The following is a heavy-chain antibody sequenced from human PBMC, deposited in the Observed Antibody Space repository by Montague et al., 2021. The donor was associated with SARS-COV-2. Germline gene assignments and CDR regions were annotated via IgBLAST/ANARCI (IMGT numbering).Heavy chain of an antibody. CDR1: GGSVSSSSYY. D-gene: IGHD6-13*01. CDR3: ARVGRQQLVRLSGMDV. CDR2: IYYSGST. J-gene: IGHJ6*02. V-gene: IGHV4-39*07. Sequence: LSLTCTVSGGSVSSSSYYWGWIRLPPGKGLEWIGSIYYSGSTYYNPSLKNRVTISVDTSKNQFSLKLSSVTAADTAVYYCARVGRQQLVRLSGMDVWGQGTTVTVSS.